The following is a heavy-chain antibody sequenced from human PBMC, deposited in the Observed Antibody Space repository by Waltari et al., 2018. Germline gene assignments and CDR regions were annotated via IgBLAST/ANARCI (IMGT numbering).Heavy chain of an antibody. CDR2: IYYSGRT. CDR1: GGSISSHY. J-gene: IGHJ2*01. V-gene: IGHV4-59*11. CDR3: ARERYYWYFDL. D-gene: IGHD3-9*01. Sequence: QVQLQESGPGLVKPSETLSLTCTVSGGSISSHYWSWIRQPPGKGLEWIGYIYYSGRTNYNPSLKSRVTISVDTSKNQFSLKLSSVTAADTAVYYCARERYYWYFDLWGRGTLVTVSS.